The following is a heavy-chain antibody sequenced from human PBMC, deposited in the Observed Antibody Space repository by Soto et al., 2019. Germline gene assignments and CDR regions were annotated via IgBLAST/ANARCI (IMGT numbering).Heavy chain of an antibody. CDR2: IFYNGGT. V-gene: IGHV4-61*03. CDR3: ATGGGYDSFDF. CDR1: GGSVNSGGYY. D-gene: IGHD2-15*01. J-gene: IGHJ4*02. Sequence: SETLSLTCTVSGGSVNSGGYYWSWIRQPPGKGLEWIGFIFYNGGTSYNPSLGSRVTISADTSKTLFSLNLNFVTAADTAVYYCATGGGYDSFDFWGQGIQVTV.